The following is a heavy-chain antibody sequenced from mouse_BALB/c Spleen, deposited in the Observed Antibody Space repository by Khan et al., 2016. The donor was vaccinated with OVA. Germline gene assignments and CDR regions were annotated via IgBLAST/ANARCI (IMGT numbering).Heavy chain of an antibody. Sequence: EVQLQESGPDLVKPGASVKISCKASGYSFTLYYMTWVKQSHGKSLEWIGRVNPNTGGSDYNQEFKGKAILTVDKSSNTAYMELHSLTSEDSAVYYCARGYDSFAYWGQGTLVTVSA. V-gene: IGHV1-26*01. CDR2: VNPNTGGS. CDR3: ARGYDSFAY. J-gene: IGHJ3*01. D-gene: IGHD2-14*01. CDR1: GYSFTLYY.